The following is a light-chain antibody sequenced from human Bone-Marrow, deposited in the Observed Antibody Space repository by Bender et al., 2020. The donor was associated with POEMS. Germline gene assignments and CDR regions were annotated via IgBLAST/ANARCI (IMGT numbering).Light chain of an antibody. Sequence: QSALTQPASVSGSPGQTITISCTGTSSEVGGYKYVSWYQQHPGKAPKLLIYEVSKRPSGVPDRFSGSKSGNTASLTVSGLQAEDDADYYCSSYAGTNAYVFGPGTKVTVL. V-gene: IGLV2-8*01. CDR2: EVS. J-gene: IGLJ1*01. CDR1: SSEVGGYKY. CDR3: SSYAGTNAYV.